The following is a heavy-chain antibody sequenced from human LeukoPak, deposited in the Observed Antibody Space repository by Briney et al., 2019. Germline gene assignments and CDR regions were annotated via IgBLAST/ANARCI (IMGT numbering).Heavy chain of an antibody. CDR1: GYILTDYY. V-gene: IGHV1-18*04. CDR2: ISAYNGNT. CDR3: ARDSGSYLDY. D-gene: IGHD3-10*01. Sequence: ASVKVSCKASGYILTDYYMHWVRQAPGQGLEWMGWISAYNGNTNYAQKLQGRVTMTTDTSTSTAYMELRSLRSDDTAVYYCARDSGSYLDYWGQGTLVTVSS. J-gene: IGHJ4*02.